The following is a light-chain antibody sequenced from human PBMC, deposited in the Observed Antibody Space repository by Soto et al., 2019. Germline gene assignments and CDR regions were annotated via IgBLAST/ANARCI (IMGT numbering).Light chain of an antibody. J-gene: IGKJ5*01. CDR3: QQRSNWPPIT. V-gene: IGKV3-11*01. CDR2: GAS. CDR1: QGVSRK. Sequence: TQSSATLSVTPGERVTFHCRASQGVSRKLAWYQHKPGQAPRLLISGASTGATGIPARFSGSGSGTDFTLTISSLEPEDFAVYYCQQRSNWPPITFGQGTRLEI.